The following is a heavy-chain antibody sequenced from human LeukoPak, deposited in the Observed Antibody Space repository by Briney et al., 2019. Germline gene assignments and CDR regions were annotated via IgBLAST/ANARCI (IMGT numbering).Heavy chain of an antibody. CDR1: GGSISSGDYY. CDR3: ARYSLGYCSSTSCYTNFDY. CDR2: IYYSGST. J-gene: IGHJ4*02. Sequence: SETLSLTCTVSGGSISSGDYYWSWIRQPPGKGLEWIGYIYYSGSTYYNPSPKSRVTISVDTSKNQFSLKLSSVTAADTAVYYCARYSLGYCSSTSCYTNFDYWGQGTLVTVSS. D-gene: IGHD2-2*02. V-gene: IGHV4-30-4*01.